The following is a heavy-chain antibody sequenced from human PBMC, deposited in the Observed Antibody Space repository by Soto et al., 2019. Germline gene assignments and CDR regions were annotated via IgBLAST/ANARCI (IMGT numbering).Heavy chain of an antibody. D-gene: IGHD6-13*01. Sequence: QVQLVQSGAEVKKPGASVKLSCKASGYTFINYYIHWVRQAPGQGLEWMGIFNPTRGSTNYAQKFQGSITLTMDTSTRTVYMELSSLRFDDTAVYYCARDLAAGDYWGQGTLVTVSS. J-gene: IGHJ4*02. CDR1: GYTFINYY. V-gene: IGHV1-46*01. CDR3: ARDLAAGDY. CDR2: FNPTRGST.